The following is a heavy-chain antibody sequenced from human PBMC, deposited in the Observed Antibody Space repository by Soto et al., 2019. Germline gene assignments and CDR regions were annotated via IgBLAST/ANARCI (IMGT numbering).Heavy chain of an antibody. Sequence: SETLSLTCTVSGGSISSGDYYWSWIRQPPGKGLEWIGYIYYSGSTYYNPSLKSRVTISVDTSKNQFSLKLSSVTAADTAVYYCARDLGYCSGGSCYSEYYYGMDVWGQGTTVTASS. J-gene: IGHJ6*02. CDR3: ARDLGYCSGGSCYSEYYYGMDV. D-gene: IGHD2-15*01. CDR1: GGSISSGDYY. V-gene: IGHV4-30-4*01. CDR2: IYYSGST.